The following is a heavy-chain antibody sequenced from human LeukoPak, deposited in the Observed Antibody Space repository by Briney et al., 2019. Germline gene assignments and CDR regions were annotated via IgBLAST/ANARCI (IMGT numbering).Heavy chain of an antibody. CDR1: GGSISSYY. CDR2: IYYSGST. CDR3: ASTKRESYYYDSSGRTSNAFDI. Sequence: SETLSLTCTVSGGSISSYYWSWIRQPPGKGLEWIGYIYYSGSTNYNPSLKSRVTISVDTSKNQFSLKLSSVTAADTAVYYCASTKRESYYYDSSGRTSNAFDIWGQGTMVTVSS. J-gene: IGHJ3*02. D-gene: IGHD3-22*01. V-gene: IGHV4-59*01.